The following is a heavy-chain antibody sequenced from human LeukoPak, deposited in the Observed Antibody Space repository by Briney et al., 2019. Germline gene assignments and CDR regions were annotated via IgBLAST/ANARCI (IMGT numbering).Heavy chain of an antibody. CDR1: DDSITIYY. Sequence: SETLSLTCSVSDDSITIYYWTWIRQPPGKGLEWIGYIDHTGTTNYNPSLKSRVTISVDTSKNQFSLKLSSVTAADTAVYYCAREGARWEPSFSAFDVWGQGTMVTVSS. V-gene: IGHV4-59*01. D-gene: IGHD1-26*01. J-gene: IGHJ3*01. CDR3: AREGARWEPSFSAFDV. CDR2: IDHTGTT.